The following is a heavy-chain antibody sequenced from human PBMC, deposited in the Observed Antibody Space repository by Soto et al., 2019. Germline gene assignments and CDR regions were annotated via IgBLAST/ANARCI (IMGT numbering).Heavy chain of an antibody. J-gene: IGHJ3*02. V-gene: IGHV5-51*01. D-gene: IGHD2-2*02. CDR1: EYSFTSYW. Sequence: GEPLKISCQGSEYSFTSYWIGWVRQMPGKGLEWMGIIYPGDSDTRYSPSFQGQVAISVDKSISTAYLQWSSLKASDSAIYYCARLECSTGTCYIGAFDIWGQRTMVTASS. CDR2: IYPGDSDT. CDR3: ARLECSTGTCYIGAFDI.